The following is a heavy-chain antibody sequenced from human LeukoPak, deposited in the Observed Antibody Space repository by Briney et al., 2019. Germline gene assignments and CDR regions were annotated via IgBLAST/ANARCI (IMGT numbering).Heavy chain of an antibody. Sequence: GGSLRLSCAASGFTFSSYWMNWVRQAPGKGLEWVANIKQDGSEKYYVDSVKGRFTISRDNAKNSLYLQMNSLRAEDTAVYYCARSPSVLRYFDWLFDYWGQGTLVTVSS. CDR1: GFTFSSYW. J-gene: IGHJ4*02. D-gene: IGHD3-9*01. CDR2: IKQDGSEK. CDR3: ARSPSVLRYFDWLFDY. V-gene: IGHV3-7*01.